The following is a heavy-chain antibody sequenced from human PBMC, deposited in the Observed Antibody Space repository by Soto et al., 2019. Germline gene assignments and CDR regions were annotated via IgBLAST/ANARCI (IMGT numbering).Heavy chain of an antibody. CDR3: ARAYSSPNTQNSYDP. V-gene: IGHV4-30-4*01. Sequence: SETLSLTCTVSGGSISSENYYWSWLRQPPGKGLEWIGYIYYSGSTYYNPSLKSRLTISVDTSNNQYTLNLRSVPAADPAVYYCARAYSSPNTQNSYDPWGQGTLVTASS. CDR2: IYYSGST. D-gene: IGHD5-18*01. J-gene: IGHJ5*02. CDR1: GGSISSENYY.